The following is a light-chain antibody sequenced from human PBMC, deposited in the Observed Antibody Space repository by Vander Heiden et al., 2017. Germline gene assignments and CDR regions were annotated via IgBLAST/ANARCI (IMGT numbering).Light chain of an antibody. Sequence: EILMSQSPATLSVSAGEGVHLSRRASLGVTTSLAWYRHKPGQPPRLLIYGASTRSTGVPARFSGSGYGTEFTLTISSLQSEDFAFYFCQQYNNWPPWTFGQGTKVEIK. CDR1: LGVTTS. V-gene: IGKV3-15*01. CDR2: GAS. CDR3: QQYNNWPPWT. J-gene: IGKJ1*01.